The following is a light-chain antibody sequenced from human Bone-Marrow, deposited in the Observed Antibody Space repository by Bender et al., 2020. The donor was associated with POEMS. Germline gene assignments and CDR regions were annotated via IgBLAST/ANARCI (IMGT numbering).Light chain of an antibody. CDR1: SSDVGSYNY. CDR2: DVG. CDR3: SSYTISNTVV. Sequence: QSALAQPASVSGSPGQSITISCTGASSDVGSYNYVSWYQQHPGKAPKLMIFDVGNRPSGVPDRFSGSKSGNTASLTISGLQTEDEADYYCSSYTISNTVVFGGGTRLTVL. J-gene: IGLJ2*01. V-gene: IGLV2-14*03.